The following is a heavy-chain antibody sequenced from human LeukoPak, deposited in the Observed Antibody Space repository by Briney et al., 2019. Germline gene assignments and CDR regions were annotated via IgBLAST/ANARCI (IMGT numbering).Heavy chain of an antibody. CDR1: GGSISSYY. J-gene: IGHJ3*02. Sequence: ASETLSLTCTVSGGSISSYYWSWIRQPPGKGLEWIGYIYYSGSTNYNPSLKSRVTISVDTSKNQFSLKLSSVTAADTAVYYCARDGTLHAFDIWGQGTMVAVSS. D-gene: IGHD1-26*01. CDR3: ARDGTLHAFDI. V-gene: IGHV4-59*01. CDR2: IYYSGST.